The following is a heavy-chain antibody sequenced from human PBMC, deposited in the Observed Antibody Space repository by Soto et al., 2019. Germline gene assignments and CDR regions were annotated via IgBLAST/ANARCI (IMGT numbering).Heavy chain of an antibody. D-gene: IGHD3-9*01. CDR1: GGSFSGYY. CDR2: INHSGST. Sequence: SETLSLTCAVYGGSFSGYYWSWIRQPPGKGLEWIGYINHSGSTNYNPSLKSRITISVDTSKNQFSLKLSSVTAADTAVYYCERDRYYDILTGYYTGYYYYGMDVWGQGTTVTVSS. V-gene: IGHV4-34*01. CDR3: ERDRYYDILTGYYTGYYYYGMDV. J-gene: IGHJ6*02.